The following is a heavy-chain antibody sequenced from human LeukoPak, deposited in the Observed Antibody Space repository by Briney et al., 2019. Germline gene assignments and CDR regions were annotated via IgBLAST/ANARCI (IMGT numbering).Heavy chain of an antibody. D-gene: IGHD3-9*01. Sequence: SETLSLTCTVSGGSISSSSYYWSWIRQPPGKGLEWIGYIYYSGSTNYNPSLKSRVTISVDTSKNQFSLKLSSVTAADTAVYYCARYDILTGYYFDYWGQGTLVTVSS. CDR2: IYYSGST. J-gene: IGHJ4*02. CDR1: GGSISSSSYY. CDR3: ARYDILTGYYFDY. V-gene: IGHV4-61*05.